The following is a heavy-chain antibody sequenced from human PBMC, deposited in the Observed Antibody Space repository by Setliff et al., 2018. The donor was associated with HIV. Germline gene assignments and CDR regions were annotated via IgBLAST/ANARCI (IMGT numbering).Heavy chain of an antibody. Sequence: ETLSLTCTIFGGSFSNYRWSWIRQPAGRGLEWIGRIYRSGTTDYKPSLKSRVSTSLDTSRNQFPLKLTSVTAEDTAVYYCARDRHYSGLGSYGPWGPGILVTVSS. CDR1: GGSFSNYR. V-gene: IGHV4-4*07. CDR2: IYRSGTT. D-gene: IGHD3-10*01. CDR3: ARDRHYSGLGSYGP. J-gene: IGHJ5*02.